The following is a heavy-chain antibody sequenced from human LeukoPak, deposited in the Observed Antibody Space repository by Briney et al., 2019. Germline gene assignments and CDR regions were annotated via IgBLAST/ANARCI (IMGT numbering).Heavy chain of an antibody. CDR2: IYYSGST. J-gene: IGHJ5*02. CDR1: GGSISSGGYY. D-gene: IGHD3-10*01. CDR3: AREGTMVRGMSWFDP. Sequence: SQTLSLTCTVSGGSISSGGYYWSWIRQHPGKGLEWIGYIYYSGSTNYNPSLKSRVTISVDTSKNQFSLKLSSVTAADTAVYYCAREGTMVRGMSWFDPWGQGTLVTVSS. V-gene: IGHV4-61*08.